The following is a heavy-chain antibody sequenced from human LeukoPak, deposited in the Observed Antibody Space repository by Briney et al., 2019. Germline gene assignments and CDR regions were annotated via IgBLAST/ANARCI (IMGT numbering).Heavy chain of an antibody. V-gene: IGHV3-21*01. Sequence: PGGSLRLSCAASGFTFSSYSMNWVRQAPGKGLEWVSSISSSSSYIYYADSVKGRFTISRDNAKNSLYLQMNSLRAEDTAVYYCARDPSSYSSSRPYYFDYWGQGTLVTVSS. CDR3: ARDPSSYSSSRPYYFDY. J-gene: IGHJ4*02. D-gene: IGHD6-13*01. CDR2: ISSSSSYI. CDR1: GFTFSSYS.